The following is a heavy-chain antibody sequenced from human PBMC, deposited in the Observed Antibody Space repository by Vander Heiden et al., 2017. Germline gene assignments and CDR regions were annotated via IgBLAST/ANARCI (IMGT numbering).Heavy chain of an antibody. CDR3: AKGYSSGWSYFDY. J-gene: IGHJ4*02. Sequence: EVQLVESGGGLVQPGRSLRLSCAASGFTFDDYAMHGVRKARGKGLEWVSGIRWNRGDIGYADSVKGRFTISRDNAKNSLYLQMNSLRAEDTALYYCAKGYSSGWSYFDYWGQGTLVTVSS. V-gene: IGHV3-9*01. D-gene: IGHD6-19*01. CDR1: GFTFDDYA. CDR2: IRWNRGDI.